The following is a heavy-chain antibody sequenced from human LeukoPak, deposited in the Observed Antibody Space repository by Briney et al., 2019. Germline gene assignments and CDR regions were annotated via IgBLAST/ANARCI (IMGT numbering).Heavy chain of an antibody. D-gene: IGHD6-6*01. CDR3: ARGLRQLVWFDP. J-gene: IGHJ5*02. CDR1: GYTFTSYD. CDR2: MNPNSGNT. Sequence: ASVEVSCKASGYTFTSYDINWVRQATGQGLEWMGWMNPNSGNTGYAQKFQGRVTMTRNTSISTAYMELSSLRSEDTAVYYCARGLRQLVWFDPWGQGTLVTVS. V-gene: IGHV1-8*01.